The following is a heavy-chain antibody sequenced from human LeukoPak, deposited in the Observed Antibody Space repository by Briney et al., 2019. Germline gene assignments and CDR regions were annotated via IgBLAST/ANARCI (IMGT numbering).Heavy chain of an antibody. Sequence: GGSLRLSCAASGFTFDDYAMHWVRHAPGKGLEWVSGISWNSGSIGYADSVKGRFTISRDNAKNSLYLQMNSLRAEDMALYYCAKDKEGAFDIWGQGTMVTVSS. CDR2: ISWNSGSI. V-gene: IGHV3-9*03. J-gene: IGHJ3*02. CDR1: GFTFDDYA. CDR3: AKDKEGAFDI.